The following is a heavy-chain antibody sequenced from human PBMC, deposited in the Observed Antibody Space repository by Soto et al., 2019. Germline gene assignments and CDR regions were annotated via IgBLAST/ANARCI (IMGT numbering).Heavy chain of an antibody. CDR2: ISYDGSNK. Sequence: GSLRLSCAASGFTFSSYAMHWVRQAPGKGLEWVAVISYDGSNKYYADSVKGRFTISRDNAKNTLSVQMDSLRVDDTAVYYCVTGAPRRGSRPMAHWGQRTLVTVSS. J-gene: IGHJ4*02. CDR1: GFTFSSYA. D-gene: IGHD1-26*01. V-gene: IGHV3-30-3*01. CDR3: VTGAPRRGSRPMAH.